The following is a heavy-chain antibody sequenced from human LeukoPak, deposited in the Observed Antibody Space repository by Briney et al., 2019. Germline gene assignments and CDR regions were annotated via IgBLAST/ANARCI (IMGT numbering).Heavy chain of an antibody. V-gene: IGHV4-39*01. Sequence: SETLSLTCTVSGGSISSSSYYWGWIRQPPGKGLEWIGSIYYSGSTYYNPSLKSRVTISVDTSKNQFSLKLSSVTAADTAVYYCARASGQQLVFDYWGQGTLVTVSS. CDR1: GGSISSSSYY. CDR3: ARASGQQLVFDY. CDR2: IYYSGST. D-gene: IGHD6-13*01. J-gene: IGHJ4*02.